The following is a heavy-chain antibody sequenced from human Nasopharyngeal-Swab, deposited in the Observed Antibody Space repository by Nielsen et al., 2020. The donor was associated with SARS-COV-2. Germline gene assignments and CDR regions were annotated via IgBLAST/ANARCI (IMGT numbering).Heavy chain of an antibody. CDR2: VSGSGADT. J-gene: IGHJ4*02. D-gene: IGHD3-9*01. CDR1: GFTFASYA. V-gene: IGHV3-23*01. Sequence: GGSLRLSCAASGFTFASYAMNWVRQTPGKGLEWVSAVSGSGADTYYADSVKGRFTISRDNSKNTIYLHMNSLRAEATAVYYCAKDLTGYYAPLDQWGQGTLVTVSS. CDR3: AKDLTGYYAPLDQ.